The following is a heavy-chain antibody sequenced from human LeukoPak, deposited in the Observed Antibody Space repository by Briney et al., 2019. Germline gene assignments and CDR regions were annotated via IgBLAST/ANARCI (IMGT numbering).Heavy chain of an antibody. CDR1: GYTFTNYA. CDR3: ARTRARYCSGGSCRNWFDP. J-gene: IGHJ5*02. V-gene: IGHV1-18*01. D-gene: IGHD2-15*01. Sequence: GASVTVSCKASGYTFTNYAISWVRQAPGQGLEWMGRISAYNDNTSYAQKFQDRNILTTDTSTSTAYMELRSLRSDDTAVYYCARTRARYCSGGSCRNWFDPWGQGTLVTVSS. CDR2: ISAYNDNT.